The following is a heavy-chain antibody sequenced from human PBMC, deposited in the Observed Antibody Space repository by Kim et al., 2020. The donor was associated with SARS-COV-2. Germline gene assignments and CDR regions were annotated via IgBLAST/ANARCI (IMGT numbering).Heavy chain of an antibody. CDR1: GFTFNNFA. V-gene: IGHV3-23*01. CDR3: AKEQNRGPRPNTSSCMDV. Sequence: GGSLRLSCAASGFTFNNFAVSWVRQAPGKGLEWVATISRSGVSTYYADSVKGRFTISRDNSKNTLYLQMSSLRADDTAVYHCAKEQNRGPRPNTSSCMDV. CDR2: ISRSGVST. J-gene: IGHJ6*01.